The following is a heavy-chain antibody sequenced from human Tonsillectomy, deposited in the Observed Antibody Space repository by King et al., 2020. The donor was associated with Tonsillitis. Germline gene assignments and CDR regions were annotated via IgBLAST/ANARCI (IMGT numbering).Heavy chain of an antibody. J-gene: IGHJ5*02. CDR1: GYTFTGYY. CDR2: INPYSGGT. D-gene: IGHD1-1*01. Sequence: QLVQSGAEVKKPGASVKVSCKASGYTFTGYYIHWVRQAPGQGLEWMGWINPYSGGTNYAQKFQGRVTMTRDTSISTAYMELSSLTSDDTAVYYCGRNAPEYTNWFTNWFGPWGQGTLVTVSS. CDR3: GRNAPEYTNWFTNWFGP. V-gene: IGHV1-2*02.